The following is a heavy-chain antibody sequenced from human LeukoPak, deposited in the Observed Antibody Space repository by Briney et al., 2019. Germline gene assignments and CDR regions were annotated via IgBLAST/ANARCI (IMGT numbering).Heavy chain of an antibody. Sequence: SQTLSLTCTVSGGSISSGDYYWSWIRQPPGKGLEWIGYIYYSGSTYYNPSLKSRVTISVDTSKNQFSLKLSSVTAADTAVYYCARGSIVVRGVFDYWGQGTLVTVSS. D-gene: IGHD3-10*01. CDR3: ARGSIVVRGVFDY. CDR1: GGSISSGDYY. J-gene: IGHJ4*02. V-gene: IGHV4-30-4*01. CDR2: IYYSGST.